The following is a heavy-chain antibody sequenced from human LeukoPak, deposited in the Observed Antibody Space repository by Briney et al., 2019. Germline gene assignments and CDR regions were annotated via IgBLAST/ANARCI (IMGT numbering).Heavy chain of an antibody. CDR3: AKGDIAAARTGWFDP. Sequence: GGSLRLSCAASGFTFSNYWMSWVRQAPGKGLGWVANMKQDGSEKYYVDSVKGRFTISRDNAKNSLYLQMNSLRAEDTAVYYCAKGDIAAARTGWFDPWGQGTLVTVSS. CDR2: MKQDGSEK. J-gene: IGHJ5*02. V-gene: IGHV3-7*03. D-gene: IGHD6-25*01. CDR1: GFTFSNYW.